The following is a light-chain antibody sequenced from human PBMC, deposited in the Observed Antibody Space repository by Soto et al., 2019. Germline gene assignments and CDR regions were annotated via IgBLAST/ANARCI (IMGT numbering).Light chain of an antibody. V-gene: IGKV3-15*01. CDR3: QQYKNWPQT. CDR1: QSISSN. Sequence: EIVMTQSPATLSVSPGERATLSCRASQSISSNLAWYQQKPGQAPRLLIYGASTRATGIPARFSGSGSGTEFTLTISSLQSEDFAVYYCQQYKNWPQTFGQGTKGAIK. J-gene: IGKJ1*01. CDR2: GAS.